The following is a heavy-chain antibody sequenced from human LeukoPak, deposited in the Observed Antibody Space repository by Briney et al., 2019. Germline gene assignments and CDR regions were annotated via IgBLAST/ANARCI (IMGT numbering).Heavy chain of an antibody. CDR1: GFTFSSYS. Sequence: PGGSLRLSCAASGFTFSSYSMNWVRQAPGKGLVWVSRIKSDGSGTTYADSVQGRFTMSRDNARNTLYLQMNSLRAEDSAMYYCARGQQWLKDYWGQGTLVTVSS. V-gene: IGHV3-74*01. CDR3: ARGQQWLKDY. D-gene: IGHD6-19*01. J-gene: IGHJ4*02. CDR2: IKSDGSGT.